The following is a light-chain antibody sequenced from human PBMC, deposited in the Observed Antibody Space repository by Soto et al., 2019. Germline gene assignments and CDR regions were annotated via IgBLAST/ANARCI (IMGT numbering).Light chain of an antibody. CDR2: AAF. CDR3: QQSYSTPFT. Sequence: DIQMTQSPSSLSASVGDRVTITCRASQSISSYLKWYQQKPGKAPKLLIYAAFSLQSGVPSRFGGSGSGTEFTLTISSLQPEDCATYYCQQSYSTPFTFGPGTKVDIK. V-gene: IGKV1-39*01. J-gene: IGKJ3*01. CDR1: QSISSY.